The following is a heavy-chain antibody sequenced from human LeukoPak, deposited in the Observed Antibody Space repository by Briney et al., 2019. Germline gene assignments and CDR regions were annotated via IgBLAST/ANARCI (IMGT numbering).Heavy chain of an antibody. CDR3: ARGRGPYGWFDP. J-gene: IGHJ5*02. Sequence: GGSLRLSCAASGFDLSAYWMHWVRQVPGKGLVWVSRKSSDGSNTNYADSVKGRFTVSRDNAKNTLYLQMNSLRVEDTAVYYCARGRGPYGWFDPWGQGTLVTVSS. D-gene: IGHD3-10*01. V-gene: IGHV3-74*01. CDR1: GFDLSAYW. CDR2: KSSDGSNT.